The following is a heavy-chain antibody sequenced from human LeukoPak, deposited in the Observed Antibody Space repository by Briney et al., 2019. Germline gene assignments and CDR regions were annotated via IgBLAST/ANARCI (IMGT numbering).Heavy chain of an antibody. D-gene: IGHD6-13*01. CDR2: IYPGDSDT. V-gene: IGHV5-51*01. CDR3: ARHRVPRTSFIAAAGTYYYMDV. Sequence: PGESLKISCKGSGYSFTSYWIGWVRQMPGKGLEWMGIIYPGDSDTRYSPSFQGQVTISADKSISTAYLQWSSLKASDTAMYYCARHRVPRTSFIAAAGTYYYMDVWGKGTTVTVSS. J-gene: IGHJ6*03. CDR1: GYSFTSYW.